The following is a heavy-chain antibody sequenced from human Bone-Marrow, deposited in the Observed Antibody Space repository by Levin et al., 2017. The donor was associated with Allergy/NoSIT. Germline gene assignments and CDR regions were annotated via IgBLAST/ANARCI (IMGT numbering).Heavy chain of an antibody. V-gene: IGHV1-2*06. Sequence: ASVKVSCKASGYIFTANYIHWVRLAPGQGLEWLGRINPSTGGADYAQKFQDRVSLTRDTSMNTAYMELSRLRSDDTAVYYCAKAKPAGGTWWVDPWGQGTLVTVSS. CDR2: INPSTGGA. D-gene: IGHD6-13*01. J-gene: IGHJ5*02. CDR1: GYIFTANY. CDR3: AKAKPAGGTWWVDP.